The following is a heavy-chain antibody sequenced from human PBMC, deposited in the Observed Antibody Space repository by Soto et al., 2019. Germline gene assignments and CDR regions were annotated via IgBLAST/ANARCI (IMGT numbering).Heavy chain of an antibody. J-gene: IGHJ5*01. Sequence: QVQLVQSGTEVTKPGSSVQVSCKVSGDTFRSNGISWVRQVPGQGLDWMGGIIPIYGTVNYALKFLGRVTITADKSTSTAYMELSGLRPEDTGVYYCARDGGVIGMTTILDSWGQGTVVTVSP. CDR1: GDTFRSNG. V-gene: IGHV1-69*14. D-gene: IGHD4-4*01. CDR3: ARDGGVIGMTTILDS. CDR2: IIPIYGTV.